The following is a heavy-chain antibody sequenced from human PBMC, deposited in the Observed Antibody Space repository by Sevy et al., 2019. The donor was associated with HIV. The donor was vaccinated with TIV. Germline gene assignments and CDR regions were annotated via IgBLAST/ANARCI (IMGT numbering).Heavy chain of an antibody. CDR1: GFNFHSYA. V-gene: IGHV3-23*01. Sequence: GGSLRLSCAASGFNFHSYAMTWVRQAPGKGLEWVSAISGSGDTTYFADSVRGRFTVSRDNLKNTVFLQLNSLRVEDTAVYCCAKVGDGFWSGPEVNWFDPWGQGTLVTVSS. CDR2: ISGSGDTT. D-gene: IGHD3-3*01. J-gene: IGHJ5*02. CDR3: AKVGDGFWSGPEVNWFDP.